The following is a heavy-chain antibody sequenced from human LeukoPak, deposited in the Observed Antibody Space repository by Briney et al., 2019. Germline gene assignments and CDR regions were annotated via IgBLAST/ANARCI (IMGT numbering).Heavy chain of an antibody. Sequence: SQTLSLTRAISGDSVSSNNAAWNWIRQSPSGGLEWLGRTYHRSTWYDDYVVSVRSRLTITPDISKNQVSLQLNSVTPEDTAVYYCTREVAGTGGFDYWGQGITVTVSS. D-gene: IGHD6-13*01. CDR3: TREVAGTGGFDY. J-gene: IGHJ4*02. CDR2: TYHRSTWYD. V-gene: IGHV6-1*01. CDR1: GDSVSSNNAA.